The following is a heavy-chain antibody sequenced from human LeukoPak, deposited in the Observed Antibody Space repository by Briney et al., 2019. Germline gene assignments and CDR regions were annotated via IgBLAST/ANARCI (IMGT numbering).Heavy chain of an antibody. D-gene: IGHD3-10*01. Sequence: PGRSLRLSCAASGFTFDDYAMNWVRQAPGKGLEWVSSISSSSSYIYYANSVKGRFTISRDNAKNSLYLQMNSLRAEDTAVYYCARAKGVRVRPWHSPDPISGGYWGQGTLVTVSS. CDR3: ARAKGVRVRPWHSPDPISGGY. CDR2: ISSSSSYI. CDR1: GFTFDDYA. J-gene: IGHJ4*02. V-gene: IGHV3-21*01.